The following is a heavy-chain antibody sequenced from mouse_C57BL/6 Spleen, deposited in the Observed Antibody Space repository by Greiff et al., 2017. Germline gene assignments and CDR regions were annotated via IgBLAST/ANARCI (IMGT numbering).Heavy chain of an antibody. J-gene: IGHJ4*01. V-gene: IGHV1-53*01. D-gene: IGHD2-10*01. CDR2: INPSNGGT. CDR1: GYTFTSYW. CDR3: ARSYDGYYDAMDY. Sequence: QVQLQQPGTELVKPGASVKLSCKASGYTFTSYWMHWVKQRPGQGLEWIGNINPSNGGTNYNEKFKGKATLTVDKSSSTAYMQLRSLTSEDSAGDDCARSYDGYYDAMDYWGQGTSVTVSS.